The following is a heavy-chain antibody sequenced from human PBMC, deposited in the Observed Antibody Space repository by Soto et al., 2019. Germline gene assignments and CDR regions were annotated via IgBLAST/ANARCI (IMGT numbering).Heavy chain of an antibody. CDR3: ALTEGWYETGSFDY. CDR1: GFTFSSYG. Sequence: QVQLVESGEGVVQPGRSLRLSCAASGFTFSSYGMHWVRQAPGKGLEWVAVISYDGSNKYYADSVKGRFTISRDNSKNTLYLQMNCLRAEDTAVYYCALTEGWYETGSFDYWGQGTLVTVSS. J-gene: IGHJ4*02. D-gene: IGHD6-19*01. CDR2: ISYDGSNK. V-gene: IGHV3-30*03.